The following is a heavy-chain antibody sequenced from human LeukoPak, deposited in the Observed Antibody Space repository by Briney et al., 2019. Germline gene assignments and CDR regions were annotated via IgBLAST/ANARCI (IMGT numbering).Heavy chain of an antibody. D-gene: IGHD3/OR15-3a*01. V-gene: IGHV3-21*01. CDR3: AGAGTWDAFDI. J-gene: IGHJ3*02. Sequence: GGSLRLSCAASGFTFSSYRMNWVRQAPGKGLEWVSSISSSSSYIYYADSVKGRFTISRDNAKNSLYLQMNSLRAEDTAVYYCAGAGTWDAFDIWGQGTMVTVSS. CDR1: GFTFSSYR. CDR2: ISSSSSYI.